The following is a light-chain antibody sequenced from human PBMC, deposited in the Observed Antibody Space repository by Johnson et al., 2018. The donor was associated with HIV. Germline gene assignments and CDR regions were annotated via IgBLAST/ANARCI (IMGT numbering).Light chain of an antibody. J-gene: IGLJ1*01. Sequence: QPVLTQPPSVSAAPGQKVTISCSGSSSNIGNNYVSWYQQLPGTAPKLLIYDNNKRPSGIPDRFSGSKSSTSATLGITGLQTGDEADYYCGTWDSSLSAYVFGTGTKVTVL. V-gene: IGLV1-51*01. CDR2: DNN. CDR3: GTWDSSLSAYV. CDR1: SSNIGNNY.